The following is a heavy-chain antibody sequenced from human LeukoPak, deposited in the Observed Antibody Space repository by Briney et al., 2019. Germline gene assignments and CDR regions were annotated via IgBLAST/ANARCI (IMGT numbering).Heavy chain of an antibody. D-gene: IGHD6-13*01. Sequence: ASVKVSCKASGYTFTDYYMHWVRLAPGQGLEWMGRINPNTGGTNYAQKFQGRVTMTRDTSITTAYMELSRLRSDDTAVYYCAREVGSSNWYYFDYWGQGNLVTVSS. CDR3: AREVGSSNWYYFDY. CDR1: GYTFTDYY. J-gene: IGHJ4*02. CDR2: INPNTGGT. V-gene: IGHV1-2*06.